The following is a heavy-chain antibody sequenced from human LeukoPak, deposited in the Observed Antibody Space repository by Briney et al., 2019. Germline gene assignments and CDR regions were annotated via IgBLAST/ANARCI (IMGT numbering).Heavy chain of an antibody. V-gene: IGHV3-43*01. D-gene: IGHD5-12*01. CDR2: ISWDGGST. CDR3: AKSQSVATIRGDYFDY. Sequence: GGSLRLSCAASGFTFDDYTMHWVRQAPGKGLEWVSLISWDGGSTYYADSVKGRFTISRDNSKNSLYLQMNSLRTEDTALYYCAKSQSVATIRGDYFDYWGQGTLVTVSS. J-gene: IGHJ4*02. CDR1: GFTFDDYT.